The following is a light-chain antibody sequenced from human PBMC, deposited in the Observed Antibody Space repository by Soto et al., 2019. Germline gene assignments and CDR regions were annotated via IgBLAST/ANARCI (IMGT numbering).Light chain of an antibody. J-gene: IGLJ1*01. CDR1: SGDVGGYNY. Sequence: QSALTQPASVSGSPGQSITISCTGTSGDVGGYNYVSWYQQHPGKAPKLMIYEVSNRPSGVSNRFSGSKSGNTASLTISGLQVEDEADYYCSSYTSSSTYVFGTGTQLTVL. CDR3: SSYTSSSTYV. V-gene: IGLV2-14*01. CDR2: EVS.